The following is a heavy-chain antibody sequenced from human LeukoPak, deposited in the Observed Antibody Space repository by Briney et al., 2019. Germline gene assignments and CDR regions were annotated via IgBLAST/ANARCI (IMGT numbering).Heavy chain of an antibody. J-gene: IGHJ3*02. V-gene: IGHV1-2*02. CDR1: GYTFTGYY. Sequence: ASVKVSCKASGYTFTGYYMHWGRHAPGQGLEWMVWINPKSGGTNYAQKFQGRVTMTRNTSISTAYMELSRLRSDDTAVYYCARALQRLNLYKSDAFDIWGQGTMVTVSS. D-gene: IGHD3-16*01. CDR2: INPKSGGT. CDR3: ARALQRLNLYKSDAFDI.